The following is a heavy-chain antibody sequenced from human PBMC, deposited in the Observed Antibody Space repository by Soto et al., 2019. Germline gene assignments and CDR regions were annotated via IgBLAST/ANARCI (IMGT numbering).Heavy chain of an antibody. CDR1: GDSVSSNSAA. CDR2: TYYRSKWYN. CDR3: ARVTGNPGFWFDP. V-gene: IGHV6-1*01. D-gene: IGHD2-8*02. J-gene: IGHJ5*02. Sequence: SQTLSLTCAISGDSVSSNSAAWNWIRQSSSRGLEWLGRTYYRSKWYNDYAVSVKSRITINPDTSKNQFSLQLNSVTPEDTAVYYCARVTGNPGFWFDPWGQGTLVTVSS.